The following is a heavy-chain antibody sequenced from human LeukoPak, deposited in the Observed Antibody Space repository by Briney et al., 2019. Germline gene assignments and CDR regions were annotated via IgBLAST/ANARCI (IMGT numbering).Heavy chain of an antibody. D-gene: IGHD3-9*01. CDR3: ARDPFDSSSIDY. Sequence: GASVKVSCKASGYTFTGYYMHWVRQAPGQGLEWMGWINPNNGGTNYAQKFQGRVTMTRDTSISTAYMELSRLRSDDTAVYYCARDPFDSSSIDYWGQGTLVTVSS. CDR2: INPNNGGT. J-gene: IGHJ4*02. CDR1: GYTFTGYY. V-gene: IGHV1-2*02.